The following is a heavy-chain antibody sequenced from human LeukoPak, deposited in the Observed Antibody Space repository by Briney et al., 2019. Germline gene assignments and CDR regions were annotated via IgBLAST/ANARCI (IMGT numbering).Heavy chain of an antibody. J-gene: IGHJ6*03. CDR2: IYPRGST. CDR1: GGSISSGSYS. D-gene: IGHD6-6*01. Sequence: SETLSLTCAVSGGSISSGSYSWSWIRQPPGKGLEWIGYIYPRGSTYYNPSLKSRVILSLDKSANQFSLNLSSVTAADTAVYYCARHRRSSSSLRWGYYYYYMDVWGKGTTVTVSS. V-gene: IGHV4-30-2*01. CDR3: ARHRRSSSSLRWGYYYYYMDV.